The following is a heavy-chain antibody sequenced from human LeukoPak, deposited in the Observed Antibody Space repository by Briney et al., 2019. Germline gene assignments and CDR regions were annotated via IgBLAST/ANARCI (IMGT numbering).Heavy chain of an antibody. Sequence: SETLSLTCTVSGGSISSYYWSWIRQPPGKGLEWIGYIYYSGSINYNPSLKSRVTISVDTSKNQFSLKLSSVTAADTAVYYCARGGWFATNWGQGTLVTVSS. J-gene: IGHJ4*02. D-gene: IGHD3-10*01. CDR3: ARGGWFATN. CDR2: IYYSGSI. V-gene: IGHV4-59*01. CDR1: GGSISSYY.